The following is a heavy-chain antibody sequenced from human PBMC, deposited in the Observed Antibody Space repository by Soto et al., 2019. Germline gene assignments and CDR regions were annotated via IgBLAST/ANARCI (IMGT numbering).Heavy chain of an antibody. D-gene: IGHD6-19*01. V-gene: IGHV3-15*01. CDR2: IKSKTDGGTT. CDR3: TTPADLEVADNGDY. Sequence: GGSLRLSCAASGFTFSNAWMSWVRQAPGKGLEWVGRIKSKTDGGTTDYAAPVKGRFTISRDDSKNTLYLQMNSLKTEDTAVYYCTTPADLEVADNGDYWGQGTLVTVSS. J-gene: IGHJ4*02. CDR1: GFTFSNAW.